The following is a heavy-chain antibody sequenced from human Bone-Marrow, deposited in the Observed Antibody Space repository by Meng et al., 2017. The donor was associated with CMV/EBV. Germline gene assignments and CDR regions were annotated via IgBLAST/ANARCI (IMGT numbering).Heavy chain of an antibody. CDR2: INPNGGAT. CDR1: GYFFTSYY. J-gene: IGHJ4*02. CDR3: AKPIYDYWSGYGECDY. V-gene: IGHV1-2*02. D-gene: IGHD3-3*01. Sequence: ASVKVSCKASGYFFTSYYIHWVRQAPGQGLEWVGWINPNGGATNYAQKFRGRVSMTTDTSINTVYMELTRLTSDDTAVYYCAKPIYDYWSGYGECDYWGQGTLVTVAS.